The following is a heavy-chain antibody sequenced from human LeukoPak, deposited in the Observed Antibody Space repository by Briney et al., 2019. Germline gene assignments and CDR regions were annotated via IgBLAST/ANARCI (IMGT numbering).Heavy chain of an antibody. D-gene: IGHD2-21*02. V-gene: IGHV3-48*03. J-gene: IGHJ6*03. CDR3: ARRWVVTALMNYYYYMDV. Sequence: GGSLRLSCAASGFTFSSYEMNWVRQAPGKGLEWVSYISSSGSTIYYADSVKGRFTISRDNAKNSLYLQMNSLRAEDTAVYYCARRWVVTALMNYYYYMDVWGKGTTVTISS. CDR2: ISSSGSTI. CDR1: GFTFSSYE.